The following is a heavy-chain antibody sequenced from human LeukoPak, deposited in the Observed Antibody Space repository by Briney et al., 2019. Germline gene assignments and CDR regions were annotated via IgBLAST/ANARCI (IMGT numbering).Heavy chain of an antibody. Sequence: SETLSLTCTVSGGSISSGSYYWSWIRQPAGKGLEWIGRIYTSGSTNYNPSLKSQVTISVDTSKNQFSLKLSSVTAADTAVYYCAGWHNYYGSGSYYQGFDYWGQGTLVTVSS. D-gene: IGHD3-10*01. J-gene: IGHJ4*02. V-gene: IGHV4-61*02. CDR3: AGWHNYYGSGSYYQGFDY. CDR1: GGSISSGSYY. CDR2: IYTSGST.